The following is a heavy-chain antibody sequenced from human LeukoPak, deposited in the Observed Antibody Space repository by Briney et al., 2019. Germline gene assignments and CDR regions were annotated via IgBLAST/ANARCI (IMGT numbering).Heavy chain of an antibody. CDR1: GFTFSKYS. J-gene: IGHJ3*02. CDR2: IDTSSSTI. D-gene: IGHD2-2*01. Sequence: GGSLRLSCAASGFTFSKYSMTWVRQAPGKGLEWVSFIDTSSSTIYYADSVMGRFTISRDNAKNSLYLQMNSLRAEDTAVYYCARSRYCSSTSCYGAFDIWGQGTMVTVSS. V-gene: IGHV3-48*04. CDR3: ARSRYCSSTSCYGAFDI.